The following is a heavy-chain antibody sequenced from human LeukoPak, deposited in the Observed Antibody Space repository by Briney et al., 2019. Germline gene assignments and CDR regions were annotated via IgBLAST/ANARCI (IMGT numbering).Heavy chain of an antibody. J-gene: IGHJ4*02. V-gene: IGHV1-18*01. CDR2: ISAYNGNT. Sequence: ASVKVSCKASGYTFTSYGISWVRQAPGQGLEWMGWISAYNGNTNYAQKLQGRVTMTTDTSTSTAYMELRSLRSDDTVVYYCARAVRNYYDSSGPLYYWGQGTLVTVSS. CDR3: ARAVRNYYDSSGPLYY. D-gene: IGHD3-22*01. CDR1: GYTFTSYG.